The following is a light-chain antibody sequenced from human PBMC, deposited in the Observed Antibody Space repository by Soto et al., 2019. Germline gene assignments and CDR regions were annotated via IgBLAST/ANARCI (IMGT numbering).Light chain of an antibody. CDR2: GAS. CDR1: QSISDT. J-gene: IGKJ2*01. V-gene: IGKV3-15*01. CDR3: QQYSGYPYT. Sequence: EIVMTQSPATLSVSPGGRVTLSCRASQSISDTIAWYQQKPGQAPRLLIYGASARATGFPARFSGSGSGTDFTLTISSLQSEDFAVYYCQQYSGYPYTFGQGTKLEIK.